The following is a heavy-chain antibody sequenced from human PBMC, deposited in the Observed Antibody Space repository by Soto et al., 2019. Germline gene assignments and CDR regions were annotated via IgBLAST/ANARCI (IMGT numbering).Heavy chain of an antibody. CDR1: GYTFTSYD. J-gene: IGHJ6*02. CDR3: SRGGNSSSWYYDYYYGMDV. Sequence: QVQLVQSGAEVKKPGASVKVSCKASGYTFTSYDIHWVRQATGQGLEWMGWMNPNSGNSGYAHKFHGSVTMYRNTSIGQAYMELLSLGYEDTAVYYCSRGGNSSSWYYDYYYGMDVWGQGTTVTVSS. D-gene: IGHD6-13*01. CDR2: MNPNSGNS. V-gene: IGHV1-8*01.